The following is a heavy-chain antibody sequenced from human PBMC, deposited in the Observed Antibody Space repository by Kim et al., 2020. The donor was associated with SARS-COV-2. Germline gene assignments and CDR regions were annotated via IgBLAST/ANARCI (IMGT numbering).Heavy chain of an antibody. CDR1: GFTFGDYA. V-gene: IGHV3-9*01. CDR2: ISWNSGTI. J-gene: IGHJ4*02. CDR3: AQKRRGYAPFDY. Sequence: GGSLRLSCAASGFTFGDYAMHWVRQAPGKGLEWISGISWNSGTIAYADSVKGRFTISRDNAKNSLYLQMNDLRAEDTAFYYCAQKRRGYAPFDYWGQGTLVTVSS. D-gene: IGHD3-10*01.